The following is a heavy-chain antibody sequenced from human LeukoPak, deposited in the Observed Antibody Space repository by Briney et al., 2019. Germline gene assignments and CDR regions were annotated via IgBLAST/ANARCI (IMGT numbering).Heavy chain of an antibody. D-gene: IGHD3-22*01. CDR3: ARENSSGYSYSWFDP. CDR1: GGSISSYY. CDR2: IYYSGST. Sequence: SETLSLTCTVSGGSISSYYWSWIRQPPGKGLEWIGYIYYSGSTNYNPSLKSRVTISVDTSKNQFSLKLSSVTAADTAVYYCARENSSGYSYSWFDPWGQGTLVTVSS. J-gene: IGHJ5*02. V-gene: IGHV4-59*01.